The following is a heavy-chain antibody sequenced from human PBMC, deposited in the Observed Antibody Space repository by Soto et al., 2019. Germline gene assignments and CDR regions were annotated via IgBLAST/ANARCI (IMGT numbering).Heavy chain of an antibody. CDR1: GGSISSGGYY. D-gene: IGHD3-22*01. J-gene: IGHJ2*01. CDR3: ARGDYYYDSSWYFDL. CDR2: IYYGGST. Sequence: QVQLQESGPGLVKPSQTLSLTCTVSGGSISSGGYYWSWIRQHPRKGLEWIGYIYYGGSTYYNPSLQSRVTISVDTSESQFSLKLSSVTAADTAVYYCARGDYYYDSSWYFDLWGRGTLVTVSS. V-gene: IGHV4-31*03.